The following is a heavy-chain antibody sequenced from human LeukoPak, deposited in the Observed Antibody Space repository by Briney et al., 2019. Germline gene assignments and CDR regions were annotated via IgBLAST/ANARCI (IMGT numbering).Heavy chain of an antibody. CDR2: ISSSGRTM. CDR1: GFNFSNYE. J-gene: IGHJ4*02. Sequence: PGGSLRLSCAASGFNFSNYEMNWVRQAPGRGLEWVSYISSSGRTMYYADSERGRFTISRDNAKNSLYLQMNSLRGEDTAIYYCARGGDSSGYYVDYWGQGTLVTVSS. D-gene: IGHD3-22*01. CDR3: ARGGDSSGYYVDY. V-gene: IGHV3-48*03.